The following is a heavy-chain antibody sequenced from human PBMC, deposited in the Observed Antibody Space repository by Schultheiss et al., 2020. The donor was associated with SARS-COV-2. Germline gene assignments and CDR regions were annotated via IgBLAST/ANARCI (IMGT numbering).Heavy chain of an antibody. Sequence: ASVKVSCKASGYTFTSYAMHWVRQAPGQRLEWMGWINPNSGGTNYAQKLQGRVTMTTDTSTRTAYMELSSLRSEDTAVYYCARRSGYSYGWGYYFDYWGQGTLVTVSS. CDR2: INPNSGGT. CDR1: GYTFTSYA. CDR3: ARRSGYSYGWGYYFDY. V-gene: IGHV1-3*01. J-gene: IGHJ4*02. D-gene: IGHD5-18*01.